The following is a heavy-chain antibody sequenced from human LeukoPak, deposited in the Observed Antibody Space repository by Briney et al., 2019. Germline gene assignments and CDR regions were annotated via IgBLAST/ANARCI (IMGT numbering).Heavy chain of an antibody. V-gene: IGHV3-66*01. Sequence: GGSLRLSCAASAFTFSNYNMNWVRQAPGKGLEWVSVIYSGGSTYYADSVKGRFTISRDNSKNTLYLQMNSLRAEDTAVYYCARGALDYYDSSVYWGQGTLVTVSS. D-gene: IGHD3-22*01. CDR1: AFTFSNYN. CDR2: IYSGGST. J-gene: IGHJ4*02. CDR3: ARGALDYYDSSVY.